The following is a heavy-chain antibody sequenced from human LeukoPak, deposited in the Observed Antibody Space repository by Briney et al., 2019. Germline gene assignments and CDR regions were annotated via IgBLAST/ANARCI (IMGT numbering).Heavy chain of an antibody. CDR2: INNSGST. J-gene: IGHJ6*02. V-gene: IGHV4-34*01. CDR3: ARSRVVVVAATQLYYYYYGMDV. Sequence: TSETLSLPCAVYGGPFGGSSWSWIRQPPGRGLEWFGEINNSGSTNYNPSLKSRVTISVDTSKNQFSLKLSSVTAADTAVYYCARSRVVVVAATQLYYYYYGMDVWGQGTTVTVSS. D-gene: IGHD2-15*01. CDR1: GGPFGGSS.